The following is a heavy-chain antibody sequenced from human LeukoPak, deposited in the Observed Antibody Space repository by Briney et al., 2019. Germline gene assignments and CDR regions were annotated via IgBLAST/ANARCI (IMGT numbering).Heavy chain of an antibody. V-gene: IGHV3-21*01. CDR2: ISSSSSYI. J-gene: IGHJ4*02. Sequence: PGGSLRLSCAASGFTFSSYSMNWVRQAPGKGLEWVSSISSSSSYIYYADSVKGRFTISRDNAKNSLYLQMNSLRAEDTAVYYCARLRIAAASSPYYFDYWGQGTLVTVSS. CDR3: ARLRIAAASSPYYFDY. D-gene: IGHD6-13*01. CDR1: GFTFSSYS.